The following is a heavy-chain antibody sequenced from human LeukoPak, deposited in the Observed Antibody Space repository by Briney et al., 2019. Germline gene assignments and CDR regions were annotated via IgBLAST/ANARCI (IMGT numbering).Heavy chain of an antibody. Sequence: PGGSLRLSCAASGFTFNSYAMSWVRQAPGKGLEWVSAISGSGGSTYYADSVKGRFTISRDNSKNTLYLQMNSLRAEDTAVYYCAKENYYGSGSTPPSHFDYSRQGTLVTVSS. CDR2: ISGSGGST. V-gene: IGHV3-23*01. D-gene: IGHD3-10*01. CDR1: GFTFNSYA. CDR3: AKENYYGSGSTPPSHFDY. J-gene: IGHJ4*02.